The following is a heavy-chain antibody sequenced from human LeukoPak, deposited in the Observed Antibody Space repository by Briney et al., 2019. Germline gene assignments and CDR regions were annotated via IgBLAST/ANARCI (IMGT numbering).Heavy chain of an antibody. J-gene: IGHJ6*03. CDR1: GFTFSSYS. Sequence: GGSLRLSCAASGFTFSSYSMNWVRQAPGKGLEWVSSISSSSSYIYYADSVKGRFTISRDNAKNSLYLQMNSLRAEDMAVYYCARDSLGYCSGGSCYSGLYYYYYMDVWGKGTTVTVSS. CDR2: ISSSSSYI. V-gene: IGHV3-21*01. CDR3: ARDSLGYCSGGSCYSGLYYYYYMDV. D-gene: IGHD2-15*01.